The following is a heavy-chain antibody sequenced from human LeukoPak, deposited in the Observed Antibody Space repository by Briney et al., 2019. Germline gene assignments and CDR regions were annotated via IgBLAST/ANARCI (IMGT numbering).Heavy chain of an antibody. CDR1: GFTFSDYY. J-gene: IGHJ6*02. Sequence: SGGSLRLSCAASGFTFSDYYMRCIRQAPGKGLEWVSYISTSSSSTNYADSVRGRFTISRHNAKNSLYLQMNSLRAEDTAVYYCARGLYAMDVWGQGTAVTVSS. CDR3: ARGLYAMDV. V-gene: IGHV3-11*06. CDR2: ISTSSSST.